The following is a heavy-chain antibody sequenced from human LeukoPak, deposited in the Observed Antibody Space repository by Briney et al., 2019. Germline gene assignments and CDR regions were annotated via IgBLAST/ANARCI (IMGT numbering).Heavy chain of an antibody. CDR2: IKQDGSEK. CDR1: GFTYSSYW. D-gene: IGHD2-2*01. CDR3: ARDARGYAFYGDY. J-gene: IGHJ4*02. Sequence: GGSLRLSCAASGFTYSSYWMSWVRQAPGKGLEWVANIKQDGSEKYYVDSVKGRFIISRDNAKNSLYLQMNSLRAEDTAVYYCARDARGYAFYGDYWGQGTLVTVSS. V-gene: IGHV3-7*01.